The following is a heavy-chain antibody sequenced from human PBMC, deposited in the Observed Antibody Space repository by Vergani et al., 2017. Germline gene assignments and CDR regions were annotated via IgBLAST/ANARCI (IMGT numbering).Heavy chain of an antibody. V-gene: IGHV1-18*01. D-gene: IGHD4-17*01. CDR3: ARDGYGDYYYYYGMDV. Sequence: QVQLVQSGAEVKKPGASVKVSCKASGYTFTSYGISWVRQAPGQGLEWMGWISAYNGNTNYAQKLQGRVTMTTDTSTSTAYMELRRLRSDDTAVYYCARDGYGDYYYYYGMDVWGQGTTVTVSS. CDR1: GYTFTSYG. J-gene: IGHJ6*02. CDR2: ISAYNGNT.